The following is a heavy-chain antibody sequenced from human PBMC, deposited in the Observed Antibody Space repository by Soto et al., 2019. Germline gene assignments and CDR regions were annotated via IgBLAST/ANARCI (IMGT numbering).Heavy chain of an antibody. J-gene: IGHJ6*02. CDR2: IFSDNER. CDR1: GFSLTTGKMG. V-gene: IGHV2-26*01. D-gene: IGHD3-9*01. CDR3: ARMKVDSYQFYYAMDV. Sequence: QVTLKESGPALVKPTETLTLTCTVSGFSLTTGKMGVSWIRQPPGKALEWLAHIFSDNERSYSTSLPGRLTISKDTSGSQVVLSMTNVDPVDTATYYCARMKVDSYQFYYAMDVWGQGTTVTVSS.